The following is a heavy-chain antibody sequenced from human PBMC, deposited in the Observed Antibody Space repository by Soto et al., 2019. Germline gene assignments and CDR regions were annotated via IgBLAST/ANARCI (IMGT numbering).Heavy chain of an antibody. V-gene: IGHV1-69*01. CDR2: IIPMFGTA. CDR3: ATKKDFTLSPPAS. CDR1: GGNFSGFA. J-gene: IGHJ5*02. D-gene: IGHD3-10*02. Sequence: QVQLVQSGAEVKKPGSSVKVSCKASGGNFSGFAISWVRQAPGQGLEWMGGIIPMFGTANYAQKFQGRVTITADASTSTVYMELSSLGSEDTAVYYCATKKDFTLSPPASWGQGTLVTVSS.